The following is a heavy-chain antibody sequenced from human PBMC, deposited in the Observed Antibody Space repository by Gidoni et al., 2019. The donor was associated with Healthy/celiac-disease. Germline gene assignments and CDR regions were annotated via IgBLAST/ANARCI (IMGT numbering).Heavy chain of an antibody. Sequence: QVQLQESGPGLVKPSETLSLTCTVSGGSISSYYWSWIRQPPGKGLEWIGYIYYSGSTNYNPSLKSRVTISVDTSKNQFSLKLSSVTAADTAVYYCARVRGDRGDAFDIWGQGTMVTVSS. V-gene: IGHV4-59*01. D-gene: IGHD3-10*01. CDR3: ARVRGDRGDAFDI. CDR2: IYYSGST. J-gene: IGHJ3*02. CDR1: GGSISSYY.